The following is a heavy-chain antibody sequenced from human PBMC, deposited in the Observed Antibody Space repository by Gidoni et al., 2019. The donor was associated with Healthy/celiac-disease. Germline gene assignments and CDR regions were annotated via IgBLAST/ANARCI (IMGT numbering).Heavy chain of an antibody. J-gene: IGHJ4*02. Sequence: EVQLVESGVGLVQPGRSLRLSCTASGFTFGDYAMSWVRQAPGKGREWVGFIRSKAYGGTTEYAASVKGRFTISRDDSKSIAYLQMNSLKTEDTAVYYCTRDYYDSSGYYWGQGTLVTVSS. CDR3: TRDYYDSSGYY. CDR1: GFTFGDYA. CDR2: IRSKAYGGTT. D-gene: IGHD3-22*01. V-gene: IGHV3-49*04.